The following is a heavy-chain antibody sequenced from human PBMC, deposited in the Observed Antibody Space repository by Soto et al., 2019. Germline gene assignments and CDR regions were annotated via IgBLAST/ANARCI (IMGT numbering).Heavy chain of an antibody. CDR1: GFTFSSYA. D-gene: IGHD5-18*01. Sequence: GGSLRLSCAASGFTFSSYAMHWVRQAPGKGLEWVAVISYDGSNKYYADSVKGRFTISRDNSKNTLYLQMNSLRAEDTAVYYCARGGGYSYGELDYWGQGTLVTVSS. V-gene: IGHV3-30-3*01. CDR3: ARGGGYSYGELDY. J-gene: IGHJ4*02. CDR2: ISYDGSNK.